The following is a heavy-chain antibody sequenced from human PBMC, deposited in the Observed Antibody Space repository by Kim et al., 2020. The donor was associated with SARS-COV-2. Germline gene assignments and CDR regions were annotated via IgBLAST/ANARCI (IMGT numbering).Heavy chain of an antibody. V-gene: IGHV7-4-1*02. CDR2: INTNTGNP. CDR3: AREPGEMVQGVIRDSQIYYYYGMDV. CDR1: GYTFTSYA. J-gene: IGHJ6*02. D-gene: IGHD3-10*01. Sequence: ASVKVSCKASGYTFTSYAMNWVRQAPGQGLEWMGWINTNTGNPTYAQGFTGRFVFSLDTSVSTAYLQISSLKAEDTAVYYCAREPGEMVQGVIRDSQIYYYYGMDVWGQGTTVTVSS.